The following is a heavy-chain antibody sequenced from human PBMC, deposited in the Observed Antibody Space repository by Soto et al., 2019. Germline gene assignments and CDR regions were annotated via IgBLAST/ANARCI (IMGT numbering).Heavy chain of an antibody. V-gene: IGHV1-2*04. CDR1: GYSFTDYH. J-gene: IGHJ6*02. CDR2: INPKSGGT. CDR3: ARGHSTDCSNGVCSFFYNHEMDV. D-gene: IGHD2-8*01. Sequence: GAVKVSCKASGYSFTDYHIHWVRQAPGQGLECLGRINPKSGGTSTAQKFQGWVTMTRDRSISTVYMELTRLRSDDTAVYFCARGHSTDCSNGVCSFFYNHEMDVWGQGTTVTVSS.